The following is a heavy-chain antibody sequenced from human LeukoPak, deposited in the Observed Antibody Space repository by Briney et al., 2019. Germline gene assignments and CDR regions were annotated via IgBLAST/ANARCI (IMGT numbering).Heavy chain of an antibody. CDR2: IYTSGST. CDR3: ARHGRSSSWSWFDP. J-gene: IGHJ5*02. CDR1: GGSISSGSYY. D-gene: IGHD6-13*01. V-gene: IGHV4-61*02. Sequence: PSETLSLTCTVSGGSISSGSYYWSWIRQPAGKGLEWIGRIYTSGSTNYNPSLKSRVTISVDTSKNQFSLKLSSVTAADTAVYYCARHGRSSSWSWFDPWGQGTLVTVSS.